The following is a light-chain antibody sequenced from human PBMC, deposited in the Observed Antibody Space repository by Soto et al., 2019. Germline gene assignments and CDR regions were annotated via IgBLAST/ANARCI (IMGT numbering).Light chain of an antibody. Sequence: IQLTQSPSSLSASVGDRVTITCRASQGIINYLAWYQQKPGKAPKLLIYGASTLQSGVPSRFGGSGSGTDFTLTVSSLQHEDFATYYFQLLFMYPPTFGPGTKVDIK. CDR2: GAS. CDR3: QLLFMYPPT. V-gene: IGKV1-9*01. CDR1: QGIINY. J-gene: IGKJ3*01.